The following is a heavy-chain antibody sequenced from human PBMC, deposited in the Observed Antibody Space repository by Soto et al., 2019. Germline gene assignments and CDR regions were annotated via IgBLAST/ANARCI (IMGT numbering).Heavy chain of an antibody. J-gene: IGHJ6*02. D-gene: IGHD3-10*01. CDR1: GGSISSSSYY. V-gene: IGHV4-39*01. Sequence: TSETLSLTCTGSGGSISSSSYYWGWIRQDTRKGLEWIGSIYYSGSTYYNPSLKSRVTISVDTSKNQFSLKLSSVTAADTAVYYCARCGLLWFGELFSAGGAGFLYYGMDVWGQGTXVTVSS. CDR2: IYYSGST. CDR3: ARCGLLWFGELFSAGGAGFLYYGMDV.